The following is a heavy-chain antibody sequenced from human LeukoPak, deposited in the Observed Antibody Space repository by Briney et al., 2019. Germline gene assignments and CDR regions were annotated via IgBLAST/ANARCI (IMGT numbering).Heavy chain of an antibody. Sequence: GGSLRLSCAASGFTFSSYWMHWVRQAPGKGLVWVSRINSDGSSTSYADSVKGRFTISRDNAKNTLYLQMNSLRAEDTAVYYCAREAKRVLQWFGELKGWGQGTLVTVSS. D-gene: IGHD3-10*01. V-gene: IGHV3-74*01. J-gene: IGHJ4*02. CDR2: INSDGSST. CDR1: GFTFSSYW. CDR3: AREAKRVLQWFGELKG.